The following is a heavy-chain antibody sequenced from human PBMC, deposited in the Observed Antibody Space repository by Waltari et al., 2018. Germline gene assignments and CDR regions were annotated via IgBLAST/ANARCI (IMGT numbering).Heavy chain of an antibody. V-gene: IGHV3-23*04. CDR3: AKDPAGSYYGGNWFDP. D-gene: IGHD1-26*01. CDR2: ISGSGGST. Sequence: EVQLVESGGGLVQPGGSLRLSCAASGFTFSSYAMSWVRQAPGKGLEWVSAISGSGGSTYYADCVKGRFTISRDNSKNTLYLKMNSLRAEDTAVYYCAKDPAGSYYGGNWFDPWGQGTLVTVSS. CDR1: GFTFSSYA. J-gene: IGHJ5*02.